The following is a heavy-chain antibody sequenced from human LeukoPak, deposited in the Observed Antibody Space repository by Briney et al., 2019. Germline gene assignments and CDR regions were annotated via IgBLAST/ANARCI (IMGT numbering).Heavy chain of an antibody. D-gene: IGHD6-19*01. CDR3: AQGPSDLQWLHYFDY. CDR2: ISGICGST. CDR1: GFTFSSYA. V-gene: IGHV3-23*01. Sequence: GGSLRLSCAASGFTFSSYAMSWVRQAPGKGREWVSSISGICGSTYYADAVKGRFTISRDNSKNTPYLQMNSLRAEDTAVYYCAQGPSDLQWLHYFDYWGQGTLVTVSS. J-gene: IGHJ4*02.